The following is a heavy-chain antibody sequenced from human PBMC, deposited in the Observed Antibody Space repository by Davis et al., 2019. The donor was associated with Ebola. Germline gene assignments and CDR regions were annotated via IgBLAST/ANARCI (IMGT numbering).Heavy chain of an antibody. CDR1: GFTFSSYS. CDR2: ISSSSSYI. Sequence: GGSLRLSCAASGFTFSSYSMNWVRQAPGKGLEWVSSISSSSSYIYYADSVKGRFTISRDNAKNSLYLQMNSLRAEDTAVYYCAKDLGRTCGSNEWGQGTVVTVSS. V-gene: IGHV3-21*01. D-gene: IGHD1-26*01. J-gene: IGHJ3*01. CDR3: AKDLGRTCGSNE.